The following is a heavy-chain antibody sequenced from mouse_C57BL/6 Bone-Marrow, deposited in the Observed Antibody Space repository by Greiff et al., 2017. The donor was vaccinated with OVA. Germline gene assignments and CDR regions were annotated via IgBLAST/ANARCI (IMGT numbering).Heavy chain of an antibody. V-gene: IGHV1-81*01. J-gene: IGHJ1*03. CDR1: GYTFTSYG. Sequence: VQLQQSGAELARPGASVKLSCKASGYTFTSYGISWVKQRTGQGLEWIGEIYPRSGNAYYNEKFKGKATLTADKSSSTAYMELRSLTSEDSAVYFCARHYYDYEDWYFDVWGTGTTVTVSS. CDR2: IYPRSGNA. D-gene: IGHD2-4*01. CDR3: ARHYYDYEDWYFDV.